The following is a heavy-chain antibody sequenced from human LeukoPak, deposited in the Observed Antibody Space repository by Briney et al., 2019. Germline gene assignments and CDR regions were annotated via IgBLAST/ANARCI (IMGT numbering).Heavy chain of an antibody. CDR3: ARERGITGDTAFDI. Sequence: SETLSLTCTVSGGSISSYYWSWIRQPAGKGLEWIGRIYTSGSTNYNPSLKSRVTMSVDTSKNQFSLKLSSVTAADTAVYYCARERGITGDTAFDIWGQGTMVTVSS. CDR2: IYTSGST. D-gene: IGHD1-20*01. V-gene: IGHV4-4*07. J-gene: IGHJ3*02. CDR1: GGSISSYY.